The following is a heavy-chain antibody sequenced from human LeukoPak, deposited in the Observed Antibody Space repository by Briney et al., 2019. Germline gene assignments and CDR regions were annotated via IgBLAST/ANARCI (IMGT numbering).Heavy chain of an antibody. D-gene: IGHD2/OR15-2a*01. Sequence: GGSLRLSCAASGFTFSTYWMTWVRQAPGKGLEWVANIKQDGSEKYFVDSVKGRFTISRDNAKNSLYLQMNSLRAEDTAVYYCAKDGTSYYYIYYWGQGTLVTVSS. J-gene: IGHJ4*02. CDR2: IKQDGSEK. CDR1: GFTFSTYW. CDR3: AKDGTSYYYIYY. V-gene: IGHV3-7*01.